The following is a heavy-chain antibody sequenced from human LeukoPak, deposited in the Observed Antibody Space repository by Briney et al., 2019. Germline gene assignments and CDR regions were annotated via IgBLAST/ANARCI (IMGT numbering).Heavy chain of an antibody. CDR1: GFIFRNYG. V-gene: IGHV3-30*03. D-gene: IGHD3-10*01. CDR3: ARDLGFGAPDDY. Sequence: GTSLRLSCAASGFIFRNYGFHWVRRAPGRGPEWVAGVTSDGRTEVYVDSVKGRFTLSRDNSKNTVYLQMNWLRSEDTGVYYCARDLGFGAPDDYWDQGTLVTVSS. CDR2: VTSDGRTE. J-gene: IGHJ4*02.